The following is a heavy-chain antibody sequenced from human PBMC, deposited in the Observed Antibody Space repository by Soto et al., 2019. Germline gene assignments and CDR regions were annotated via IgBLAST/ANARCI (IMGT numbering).Heavy chain of an antibody. CDR1: GGTFSSYA. Sequence: SVKVSCKASGGTFSSYAISWVRQAPGQGLEWMGGIIPIFGTANYAQKFQGRVTITADKSTSTAYMELSSLRSEDTAVYYCARDKGITMIVGYAFDIWGQGTMVTISS. V-gene: IGHV1-69*06. J-gene: IGHJ3*02. CDR3: ARDKGITMIVGYAFDI. CDR2: IIPIFGTA. D-gene: IGHD3-22*01.